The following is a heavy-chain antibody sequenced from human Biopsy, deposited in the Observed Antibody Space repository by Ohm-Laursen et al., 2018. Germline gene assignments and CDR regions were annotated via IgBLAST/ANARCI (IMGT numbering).Heavy chain of an antibody. Sequence: ASVKVSCKTSGYIFTSYYIHWVRQAPGQGLEWMASINPSGGSTTYAQRFQGRLIMTRDTSTSSIYIELSSLRSEDTAIYFCARAVAGTGGVFDSWGQGTLVTVSS. CDR2: INPSGGST. CDR1: GYIFTSYY. D-gene: IGHD6-19*01. J-gene: IGHJ4*02. V-gene: IGHV1-46*01. CDR3: ARAVAGTGGVFDS.